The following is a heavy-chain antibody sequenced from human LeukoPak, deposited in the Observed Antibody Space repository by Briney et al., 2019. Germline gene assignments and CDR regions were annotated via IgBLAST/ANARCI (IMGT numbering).Heavy chain of an antibody. CDR3: ARRNYYDITDY. CDR1: GGSISSSFNY. J-gene: IGHJ4*02. V-gene: IGHV4-39*01. CDR2: IYESGSA. Sequence: SETLSLTCTVSGGSISSSFNYWAWIRQPPGKGLEWIGSIYESGSAYYNPSLKSRITISVDTSKNQFSLKLSSVTAADTAVYYCARRNYYDITDYWGQGTLVTVSS. D-gene: IGHD3-22*01.